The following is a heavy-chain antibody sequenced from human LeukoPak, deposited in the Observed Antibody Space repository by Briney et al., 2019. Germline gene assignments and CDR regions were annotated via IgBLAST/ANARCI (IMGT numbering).Heavy chain of an antibody. J-gene: IGHJ4*02. Sequence: SETPSLTCTVSGGSISSFYWSWLRQPPGKGLEWIGYIYYSGSTNYNPSLKSRVTISVDTSKNQFSLKLSSVTAADTAVYYCARDRYCSSTSCYMFDYWGQGTLVTVSS. CDR3: ARDRYCSSTSCYMFDY. D-gene: IGHD2-2*02. V-gene: IGHV4-59*01. CDR2: IYYSGST. CDR1: GGSISSFY.